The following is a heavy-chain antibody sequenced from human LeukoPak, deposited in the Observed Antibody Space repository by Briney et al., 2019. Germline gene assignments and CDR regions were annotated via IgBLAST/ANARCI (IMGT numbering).Heavy chain of an antibody. CDR3: VNGPNITIFGAKGFDI. Sequence: GGSLRLSCAASGFTFSSYAMSWVRQAPGKGLEWVSAISGSGGSTYYADSVKGRFTISRDNSKNTLYLQMNSLRAEDTAVYYCVNGPNITIFGAKGFDIWGQGTMVTVSS. J-gene: IGHJ3*02. D-gene: IGHD3-3*01. V-gene: IGHV3-23*01. CDR2: ISGSGGST. CDR1: GFTFSSYA.